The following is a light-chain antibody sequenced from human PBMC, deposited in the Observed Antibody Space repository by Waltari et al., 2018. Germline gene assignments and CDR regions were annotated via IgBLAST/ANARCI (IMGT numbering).Light chain of an antibody. Sequence: QSALTQPASVSGSPGQSITISCTGTSSDVGFYDFVSWFQQHPGKAPKVMIYKFNHRPSGVSNRFSGSKSANPASLTISGLQAEDEADYYCSSYTRRSYWVVGGGTQLTVL. CDR2: KFN. CDR1: SSDVGFYDF. J-gene: IGLJ3*02. V-gene: IGLV2-14*01. CDR3: SSYTRRSYWV.